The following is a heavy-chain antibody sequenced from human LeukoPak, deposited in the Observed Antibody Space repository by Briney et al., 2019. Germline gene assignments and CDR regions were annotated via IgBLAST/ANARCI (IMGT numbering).Heavy chain of an antibody. CDR3: ARGAGSSSWWVVGYYYYYYMDV. V-gene: IGHV1-2*02. CDR2: IDPNTGGT. J-gene: IGHJ6*03. D-gene: IGHD6-13*01. Sequence: ASVKVSCKASGYTFTGCYMHWVRQAPGQGLEWMGWIDPNTGGTNYAQKFQGRVTMTRDTSISTAYVELSGLRSDDTAVYYCARGAGSSSWWVVGYYYYYYMDVWGKGTTVTVSS. CDR1: GYTFTGCY.